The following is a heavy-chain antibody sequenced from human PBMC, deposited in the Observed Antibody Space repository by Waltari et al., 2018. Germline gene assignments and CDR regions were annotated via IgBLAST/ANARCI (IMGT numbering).Heavy chain of an antibody. J-gene: IGHJ2*01. Sequence: QVQLQQWGAGLLKPSETLSLTCAVYGGSFSGYYWSWIRQPPGKGLEWIGEINHSGSTNYNPSLKSRVTISVDTSKNQFPLKLSSVTAADTAVYYCARGSRGSSWNRYFDLWGRGTLVTVSS. CDR3: ARGSRGSSWNRYFDL. CDR1: GGSFSGYY. D-gene: IGHD6-13*01. V-gene: IGHV4-34*01. CDR2: INHSGST.